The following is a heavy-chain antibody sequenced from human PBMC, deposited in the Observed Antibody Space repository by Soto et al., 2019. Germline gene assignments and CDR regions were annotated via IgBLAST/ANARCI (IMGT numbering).Heavy chain of an antibody. D-gene: IGHD5-18*01. CDR3: ARVEYSYGSSSHFDS. J-gene: IGHJ4*02. CDR1: GYTFTSYG. CDR2: ISAYNGNT. V-gene: IGHV1-18*01. Sequence: ASVKVSCKASGYTFTSYGISWVRQAPGQGLEWMGWISAYNGNTNYAQKLQGRVTMTTDTSTSTAYMELRSLRPDDTAVYYCARVEYSYGSSSHFDSWGQGTMVTVSS.